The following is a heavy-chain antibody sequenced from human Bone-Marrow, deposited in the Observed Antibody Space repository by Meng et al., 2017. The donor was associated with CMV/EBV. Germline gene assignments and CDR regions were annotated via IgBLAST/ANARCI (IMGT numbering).Heavy chain of an antibody. CDR1: IFTFSDQY. CDR2: IGNRASGDTT. Sequence: GGSRRLSWVGSIFTFSDQYIDWVRQAPGKGLEWVGRIGNRASGDTTEYAAFVIGRFTISRDDSKSSSYLQMSSLKTEDTAVYYCTRGHSGIDIYAFDIWGQGTMVTVSS. V-gene: IGHV3-72*01. D-gene: IGHD1-26*01. CDR3: TRGHSGIDIYAFDI. J-gene: IGHJ3*02.